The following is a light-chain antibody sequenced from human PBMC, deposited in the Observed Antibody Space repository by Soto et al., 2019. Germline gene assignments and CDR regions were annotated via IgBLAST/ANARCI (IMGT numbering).Light chain of an antibody. CDR3: QEYNTFSFT. J-gene: IGKJ2*01. V-gene: IGKV1-5*01. CDR2: DIS. CDR1: HSISRL. Sequence: DIQMTQSPSTLSASVGDRVTITCRASHSISRLLAWYQQKPGKAPKVIIYDISNLESGVPSRFSGSGSGTEFTLTISSLQPGDFATYYCQEYNTFSFTFGQGTRLEI.